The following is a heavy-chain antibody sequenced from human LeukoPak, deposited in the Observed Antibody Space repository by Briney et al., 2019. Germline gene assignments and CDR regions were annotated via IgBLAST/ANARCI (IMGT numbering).Heavy chain of an antibody. CDR2: ISSSSSYI. CDR1: GFTFSSYS. CDR3: AKDRGSGYPYYYMDV. D-gene: IGHD3-22*01. J-gene: IGHJ6*03. V-gene: IGHV3-21*04. Sequence: GGSLRLSCAASGFTFSSYSMNWVRQAPGKGLEWVSSISSSSSYIYYADSVKGRFTISRDNAKNSLYLQMNSLRAEDMALYYCAKDRGSGYPYYYMDVWGKGTTVTVSS.